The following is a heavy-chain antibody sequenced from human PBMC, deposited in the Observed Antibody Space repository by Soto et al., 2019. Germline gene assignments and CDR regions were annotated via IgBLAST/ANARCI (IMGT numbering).Heavy chain of an antibody. Sequence: SQTPSLTCALSGDIVSSNYATWDWLKQSPSRGLEWLGRTYYRSKWYYDYALSVKSRITINPDTSNNQLSLQLNSVTPDYTAVYYCVRLVGNSWLDSWGQGTLVTVSS. V-gene: IGHV6-1*01. CDR3: VRLVGNSWLDS. CDR2: TYYRSKWYY. CDR1: GDIVSSNYAT. J-gene: IGHJ5*01. D-gene: IGHD2-15*01.